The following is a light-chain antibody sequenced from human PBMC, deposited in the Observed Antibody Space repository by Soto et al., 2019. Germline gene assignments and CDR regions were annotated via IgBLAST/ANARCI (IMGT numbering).Light chain of an antibody. J-gene: IGLJ1*01. V-gene: IGLV7-46*01. Sequence: QAVVTQEPSLTVSPGETVTLTCGSSAGPVTSGLYPYWFQQKPGQAPRTLIFDTIHKHSWTPDRFSGSLLGDKAALTLSGAQPEDEAEYYCLLSYSGTRGVFGPGTKVTVL. CDR3: LLSYSGTRGV. CDR2: DTI. CDR1: AGPVTSGLY.